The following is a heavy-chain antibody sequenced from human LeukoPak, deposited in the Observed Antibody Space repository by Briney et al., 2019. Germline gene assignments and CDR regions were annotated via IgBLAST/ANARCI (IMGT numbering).Heavy chain of an antibody. CDR3: ARGLRRIAAAGTLDAFDI. CDR2: ISAYNGNT. D-gene: IGHD6-13*01. V-gene: IGHV1-18*01. CDR1: GYTFTSYG. J-gene: IGHJ3*02. Sequence: GASVKVSCKASGYTFTSYGISWVRQAPGQGLEWMGWISAYNGNTNYAQKLQGRVTMTTDTSTSTAYMELRSPRSDDTAVYYCARGLRRIAAAGTLDAFDIWGQGTMVTVSS.